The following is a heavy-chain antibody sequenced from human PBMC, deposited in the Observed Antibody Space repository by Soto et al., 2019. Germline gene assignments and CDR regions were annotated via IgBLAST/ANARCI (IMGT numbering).Heavy chain of an antibody. J-gene: IGHJ4*02. Sequence: LRLSCAASGFTFSSYSMNWGRQAPGRGLECGSSISSSSSYIYYADSVTGRFTISRDNAKNSLYLQMNSLRAEDTAVYYCARDGYCSSTSCYNWFDYWGQGTLVTVSS. D-gene: IGHD2-2*02. CDR1: GFTFSSYS. CDR2: ISSSSSYI. CDR3: ARDGYCSSTSCYNWFDY. V-gene: IGHV3-21*01.